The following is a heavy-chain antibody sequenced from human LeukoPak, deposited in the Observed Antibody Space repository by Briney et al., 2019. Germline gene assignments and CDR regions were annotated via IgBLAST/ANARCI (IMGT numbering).Heavy chain of an antibody. D-gene: IGHD3-22*01. V-gene: IGHV3-48*04. CDR1: GFTFSTYW. CDR3: ALNYYDSSGYFEYFQH. Sequence: GGSLRLSCAASGFTFSTYWMSWVRQAPGKGLEWVSYISSSGSTIYYADSVKGRFTISRDNAKNSLYLQMNSLRAEDTAVYYCALNYYDSSGYFEYFQHWGQGTLVTVSS. J-gene: IGHJ1*01. CDR2: ISSSGSTI.